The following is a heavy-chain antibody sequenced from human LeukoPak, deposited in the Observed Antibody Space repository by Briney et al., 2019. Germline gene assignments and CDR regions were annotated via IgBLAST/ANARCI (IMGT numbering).Heavy chain of an antibody. D-gene: IGHD6-19*01. CDR2: ISDSGTTI. Sequence: PGGSLRLFCAASGFTFTSYEMNWVRQAPGKGPEWVSYISDSGTTIYYADSVKGRFTISRDNAKSSLYLQMNSLRAEDTAVYYCARGRARSGWYYWGQGTLVTVSS. CDR1: GFTFTSYE. V-gene: IGHV3-48*03. CDR3: ARGRARSGWYY. J-gene: IGHJ4*02.